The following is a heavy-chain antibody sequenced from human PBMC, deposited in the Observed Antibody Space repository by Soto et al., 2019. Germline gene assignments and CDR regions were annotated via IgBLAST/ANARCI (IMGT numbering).Heavy chain of an antibody. Sequence: QVQLQESGPGLVKPSGTLSLTCAVSGGSISSSNWWSWVRQPPGKGLEWIGEIYHSGSTNYNPSRKSRVTLSVGKSKNQFSLKLSSVTAADTAVYYCARDLRDTILLWAYGMDVWGQGTTVTVSS. CDR1: GGSISSSNW. D-gene: IGHD3-3*01. J-gene: IGHJ6*02. V-gene: IGHV4-4*02. CDR2: IYHSGST. CDR3: ARDLRDTILLWAYGMDV.